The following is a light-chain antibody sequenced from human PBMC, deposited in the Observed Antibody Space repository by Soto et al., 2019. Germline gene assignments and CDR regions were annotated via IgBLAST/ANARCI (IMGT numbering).Light chain of an antibody. J-gene: IGLJ1*01. CDR3: NSYTSSSTYV. CDR2: EVS. Sequence: QSALTQPPSVSGSPGQSVAISCTGTSSDVGSYNRVSWYQQSPGTAPKLMIYEVSNRPSGVPDRFSGSKSGNTASLTISGLQPEDEADYYCNSYTSSSTYVFGTGTKVTVL. CDR1: SSDVGSYNR. V-gene: IGLV2-18*02.